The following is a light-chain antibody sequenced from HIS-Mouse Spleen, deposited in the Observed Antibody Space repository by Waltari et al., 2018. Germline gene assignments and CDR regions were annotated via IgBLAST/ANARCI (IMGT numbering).Light chain of an antibody. CDR2: GAS. CDR3: QQYGSSPET. J-gene: IGKJ1*01. V-gene: IGKV3-20*01. Sequence: EIVSTQSPGTLSLSPGERATLSSRASQSVSSSYLAWYQQKHGQAPRLLIYGASSRATGIPDRFSGSGSGTDFTLTISRLEPEDFAVYYCQQYGSSPETFGQGTKVEIK. CDR1: QSVSSSY.